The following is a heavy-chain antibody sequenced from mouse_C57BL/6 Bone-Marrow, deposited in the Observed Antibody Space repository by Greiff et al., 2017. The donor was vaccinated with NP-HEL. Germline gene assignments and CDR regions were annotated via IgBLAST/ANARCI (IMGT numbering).Heavy chain of an antibody. J-gene: IGHJ2*01. Sequence: DVMLVESGGGLVKPGGSLKLSCAASGFTFSSYALSWVRQTPEKRLEWVATISDGGSYTYYPDNVKGRFTISRDNAKNNLYLQMSHLKSEDTAMYYCARVGTAQATSEIDYWGQGTTLTVSS. CDR2: ISDGGSYT. CDR1: GFTFSSYA. D-gene: IGHD3-2*02. V-gene: IGHV5-4*03. CDR3: ARVGTAQATSEIDY.